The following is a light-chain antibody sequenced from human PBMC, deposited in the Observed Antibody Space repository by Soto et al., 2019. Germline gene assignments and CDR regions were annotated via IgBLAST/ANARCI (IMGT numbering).Light chain of an antibody. Sequence: DIQMTQSPSSVSASVGDRVSITCRASQGISNWLAWYKQKPGRAPKLLIYTGSSLQSGVPSRFSGTGSRTDFTPTISSLQPEDVATYYWQQANSFPLTVGGGTKMEIK. CDR1: QGISNW. V-gene: IGKV1-12*01. CDR3: QQANSFPLT. CDR2: TGS. J-gene: IGKJ4*01.